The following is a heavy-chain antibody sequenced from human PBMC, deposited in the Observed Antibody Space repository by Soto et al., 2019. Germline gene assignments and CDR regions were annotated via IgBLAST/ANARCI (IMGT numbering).Heavy chain of an antibody. CDR3: ARDLNFAFDY. J-gene: IGHJ4*02. V-gene: IGHV3-48*02. CDR1: GFTFSEYS. CDR2: IGRSGSPI. D-gene: IGHD1-7*01. Sequence: GGSLSLSCAASGFTFSEYSMNWVRQAPGKGLECLSYIGRSGSPIYYADSVKGRFTISRDNAKNSLYLQMNSLRDDDTAVYYCARDLNFAFDYWGQGTVVTVSS.